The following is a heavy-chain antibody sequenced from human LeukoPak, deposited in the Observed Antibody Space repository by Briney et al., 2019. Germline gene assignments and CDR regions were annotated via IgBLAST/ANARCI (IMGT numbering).Heavy chain of an antibody. V-gene: IGHV3-30*04. J-gene: IGHJ4*02. CDR1: GFTFSSYA. D-gene: IGHD3-22*01. Sequence: SGGSLRLSCAASGFTFSSYAMHWVRQAPGKGLEWVAVISYDGSNKYYADSVKGRFTISRDNSKNTLYLQMNSLRAEDTAVYYCAREAYYYDSSGYYDYWGQGTLVTVSS. CDR3: AREAYYYDSSGYYDY. CDR2: ISYDGSNK.